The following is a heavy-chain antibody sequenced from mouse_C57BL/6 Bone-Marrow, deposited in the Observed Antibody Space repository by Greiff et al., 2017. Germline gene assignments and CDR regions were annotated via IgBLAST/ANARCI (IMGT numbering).Heavy chain of an antibody. D-gene: IGHD1-1*02. CDR2: IRLKSDNYAT. CDR3: TRDGGAMDY. CDR1: GFTFSNYW. J-gene: IGHJ4*01. V-gene: IGHV6-3*01. Sequence: DVKLVESGGGLVQPGGSMKLSCVASGFTFSNYWMNWVRQSPEKGLEWVAQIRLKSDNYATHYAESVKGRFTISRDDSKSSVYLQMNNLRAEDTGIYYCTRDGGAMDYWGQGTSVTVSS.